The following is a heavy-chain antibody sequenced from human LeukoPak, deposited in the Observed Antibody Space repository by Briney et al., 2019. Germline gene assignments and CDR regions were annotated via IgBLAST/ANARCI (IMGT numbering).Heavy chain of an antibody. J-gene: IGHJ4*02. CDR2: IHKAGTES. Sequence: GGSLRLSCAASGFTFTDYWMTWVRQVPGKGLEWVANIHKAGTESYYVDSVKGRFAISRDNAKNSLYLQLSSLRVDDTAVYYCARVGTWELQPVFYYWGQGTLVTVSS. D-gene: IGHD1-26*01. CDR3: ARVGTWELQPVFYY. V-gene: IGHV3-7*01. CDR1: GFTFTDYW.